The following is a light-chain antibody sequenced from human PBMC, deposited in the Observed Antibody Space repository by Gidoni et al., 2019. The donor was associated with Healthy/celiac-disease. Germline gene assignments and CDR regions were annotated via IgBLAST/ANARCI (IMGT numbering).Light chain of an antibody. CDR3: AAWDDSLNGWV. Sequence: QSVLTQPPSASGTPWQRVTISCSGSSSNIGSNTVNWYQQPPGTAPKLLIYSNNQRPSGVPDRFSGSKSGTSASLAISGLQSEDEADYYCAAWDDSLNGWVFGGGTKLTVL. J-gene: IGLJ3*02. CDR2: SNN. V-gene: IGLV1-44*01. CDR1: SSNIGSNT.